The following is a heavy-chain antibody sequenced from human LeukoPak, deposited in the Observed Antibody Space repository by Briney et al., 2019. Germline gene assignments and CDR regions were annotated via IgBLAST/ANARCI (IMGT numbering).Heavy chain of an antibody. CDR1: GFTFSSYA. V-gene: IGHV3-23*01. Sequence: GGSLRLSCAASGFTFSSYAMSWVRQAPGKGLEWVSAISGSGGSTYYADYVKGRFTISRDKSKNTLYLQMNSLRAGDTAVYYCAKGLYGDRPLYGMDVWGQGTTVTVSS. D-gene: IGHD4-17*01. J-gene: IGHJ6*02. CDR3: AKGLYGDRPLYGMDV. CDR2: ISGSGGST.